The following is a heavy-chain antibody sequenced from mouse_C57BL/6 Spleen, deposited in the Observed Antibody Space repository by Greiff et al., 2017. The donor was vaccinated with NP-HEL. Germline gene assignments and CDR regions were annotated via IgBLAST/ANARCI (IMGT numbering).Heavy chain of an antibody. Sequence: EVKLEESGPGLVKPSQSLSLTCSVTGYSITSGYYWNWIRQFPGNKLEWMGYISYDGSNNYNPSLKNRISITRDTSKNQFFLKLNSVTTEDTATYYCARGLGGPLYYAMDYWGQGTSVTVSS. D-gene: IGHD4-1*01. V-gene: IGHV3-6*01. J-gene: IGHJ4*01. CDR1: GYSITSGYY. CDR2: ISYDGSN. CDR3: ARGLGGPLYYAMDY.